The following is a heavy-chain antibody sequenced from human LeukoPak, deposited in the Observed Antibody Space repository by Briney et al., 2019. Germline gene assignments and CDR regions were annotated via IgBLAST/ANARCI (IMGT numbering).Heavy chain of an antibody. CDR1: GFTFSDFA. CDR2: ISSNGGIT. D-gene: IGHD3-22*01. CDR3: TRVLSNYYDSSGYYAPHY. Sequence: QPGGSLRLSCSASGFTFSDFAMHWVRQAPGKGLEYVSAISSNGGITYYADSVKGRFTISRDNSKNTLYLQMNSLRVEDTAVYYCTRVLSNYYDSSGYYAPHYWGQGTLVTVSS. J-gene: IGHJ4*02. V-gene: IGHV3-64*04.